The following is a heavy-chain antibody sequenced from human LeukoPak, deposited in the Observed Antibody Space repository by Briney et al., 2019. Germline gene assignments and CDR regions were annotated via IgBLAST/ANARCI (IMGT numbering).Heavy chain of an antibody. J-gene: IGHJ4*02. V-gene: IGHV4-59*01. CDR2: IYYSGST. Sequence: ETLSLTRTVSGGSISSYYWSWIRQPPGKGLEWIGYIYYSGSTNYNPSLKSRVSISMATSRNQFSLKLNSVTAADTAVYYCAREDRYYFDYWGQGTLVTVSS. CDR3: AREDRYYFDY. CDR1: GGSISSYY.